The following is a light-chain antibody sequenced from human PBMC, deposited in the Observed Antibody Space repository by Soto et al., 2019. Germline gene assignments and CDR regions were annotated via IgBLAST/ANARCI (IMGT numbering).Light chain of an antibody. CDR1: QSVDSSS. Sequence: EIVLTQSPGTLSLSPGERATLSCRASQSVDSSSLAWYQQRPGQAPRLLNYGGSSRATGIPDRFSGSGSGTDFTLSISRLETEDFAVYYCQQYGTSLAWTFGQGTKVEVK. J-gene: IGKJ1*01. V-gene: IGKV3-20*01. CDR2: GGS. CDR3: QQYGTSLAWT.